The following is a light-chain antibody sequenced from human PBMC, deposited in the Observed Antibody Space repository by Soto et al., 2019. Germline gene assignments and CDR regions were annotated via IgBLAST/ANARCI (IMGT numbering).Light chain of an antibody. CDR3: QQRSNWPLT. V-gene: IGKV3D-20*02. CDR1: QSVSSSY. J-gene: IGKJ4*01. Sequence: EIVLTQSPGTLSLSPGERATLSCRASQSVSSSYLAWYQQKPGQAPRLLIYGASSRATGIPDRFSGSGSGTDFTLTISSLEPEDFAVYYCQQRSNWPLTFGRGTKVVIK. CDR2: GAS.